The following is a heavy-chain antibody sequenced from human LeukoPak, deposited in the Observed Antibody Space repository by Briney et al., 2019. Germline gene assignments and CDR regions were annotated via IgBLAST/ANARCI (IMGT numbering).Heavy chain of an antibody. CDR2: ISSSGSTI. J-gene: IGHJ6*04. CDR1: GFTVSSYE. Sequence: GGSLRLSCAASGFTVSSYEMNSVRQAPGKGLEWVSYISSSGSTIYYADSVKGRLTISRDNAKNSLYLQMNSLRAEDTAVYYCAELGITMIGGVWGKGTTVTISS. V-gene: IGHV3-48*03. D-gene: IGHD3-10*02. CDR3: AELGITMIGGV.